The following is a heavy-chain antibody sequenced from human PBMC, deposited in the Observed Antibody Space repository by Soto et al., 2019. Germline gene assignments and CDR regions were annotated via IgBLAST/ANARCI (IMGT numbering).Heavy chain of an antibody. CDR1: GYTFTGYD. CDR3: ASLTGTTRYYYGMDV. Sequence: ASVKVSCKASGYTFTGYDINWVRQATGQGLEWMGWMNPNSGNTGYAQRFQGRVTMTRNTSISTAYMELSSLRSEDTAVYYCASLTGTTRYYYGMDVWGQGTTVTVSS. J-gene: IGHJ6*02. CDR2: MNPNSGNT. V-gene: IGHV1-8*01. D-gene: IGHD1-7*01.